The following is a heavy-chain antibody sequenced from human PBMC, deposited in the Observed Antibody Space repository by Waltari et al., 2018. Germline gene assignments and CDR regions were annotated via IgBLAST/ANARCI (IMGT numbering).Heavy chain of an antibody. J-gene: IGHJ4*02. Sequence: QVQLQQWGAGLLKPSEHLSLTCAVYGGSFSVYYWSWIRQPPGKGLEWIGEINHSGSTNYNPSLKSRVTISVDTSKNQFSLKLSSVTAADTAVYYCARGMESDYAFDYWGQGTLVTVSS. V-gene: IGHV4-34*01. CDR1: GGSFSVYY. D-gene: IGHD4-17*01. CDR3: ARGMESDYAFDY. CDR2: INHSGST.